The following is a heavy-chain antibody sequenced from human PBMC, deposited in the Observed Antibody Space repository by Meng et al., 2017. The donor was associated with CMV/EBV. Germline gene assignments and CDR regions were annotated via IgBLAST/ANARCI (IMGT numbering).Heavy chain of an antibody. CDR1: GGSISSSSYY. CDR3: ASSAYDFWSGYGWFDP. Sequence: SETLSLTCTVSGGSISSSSYYWGWLRQPPGQGLEWIGSIYYSGSTYYNPSLKSRVTISVDTSKNQFSLKLSSVTAADTAGYYCASSAYDFWSGYGWFDPWGQGTLVTVSS. CDR2: IYYSGST. J-gene: IGHJ5*02. V-gene: IGHV4-39*07. D-gene: IGHD3-3*01.